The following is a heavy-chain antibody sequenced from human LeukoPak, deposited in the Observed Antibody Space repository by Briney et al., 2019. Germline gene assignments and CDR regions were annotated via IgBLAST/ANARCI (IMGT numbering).Heavy chain of an antibody. V-gene: IGHV1-18*01. CDR1: GYTFTSYG. CDR3: ARDDFDSGSYSYAFDI. Sequence: ASVKVSCKASGYTFTSYGISWVRQAPGQGLEWMGWISAYNGNTNYAQKPQGRVTMTTDTSTSTAYMELRSLRSDDTAVYYCARDDFDSGSYSYAFDIWGQGTMVTVSS. J-gene: IGHJ3*02. D-gene: IGHD1-26*01. CDR2: ISAYNGNT.